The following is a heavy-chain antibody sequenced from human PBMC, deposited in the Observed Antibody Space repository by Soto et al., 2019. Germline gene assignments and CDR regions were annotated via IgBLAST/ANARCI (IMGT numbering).Heavy chain of an antibody. V-gene: IGHV3-53*01. CDR1: GFTVSNNY. Sequence: EVQLVESGGGLIQPGGSLRLSCAVSGFTVSNNYMSWVRQAPGKGLEGVSVIYSGGYTAYGDSVKGRFTISRDNSKNTLYFKRKSLGARDAGVFSWATHPGGGGYWGQGTLVTVSS. D-gene: IGHD3-10*01. J-gene: IGHJ4*02. CDR2: IYSGGYT. CDR3: ATHPGGGGY.